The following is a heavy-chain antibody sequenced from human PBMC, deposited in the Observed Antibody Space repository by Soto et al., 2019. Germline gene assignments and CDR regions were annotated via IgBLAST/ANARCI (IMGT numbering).Heavy chain of an antibody. Sequence: EVQLVESGGGLVKPGGSLRLSCAASGFTFSNAWMNWVRQAPGKGLEWVGRIKSKTDGGTTDYAAPVKGRFTISRDDSKNTLYLQMNSLKTEDTAVYYWTTSRWGGVYYFDYWGQGTLVTVSS. J-gene: IGHJ4*02. V-gene: IGHV3-15*07. D-gene: IGHD7-27*01. CDR2: IKSKTDGGTT. CDR3: TTSRWGGVYYFDY. CDR1: GFTFSNAW.